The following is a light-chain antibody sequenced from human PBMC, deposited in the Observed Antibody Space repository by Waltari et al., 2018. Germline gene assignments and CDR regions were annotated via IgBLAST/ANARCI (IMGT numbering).Light chain of an antibody. Sequence: QSALTQPASVSGSPGQSITISCTGTSSDVGRYNLVPWYQQHPGSAPKLMIYEVSERPSGVSNRFSGSKSGNTASLTISGLQAEDEADYYCCSYTGSPHVVFGGGTKLTVL. CDR2: EVS. J-gene: IGLJ2*01. CDR1: SSDVGRYNL. CDR3: CSYTGSPHVV. V-gene: IGLV2-23*02.